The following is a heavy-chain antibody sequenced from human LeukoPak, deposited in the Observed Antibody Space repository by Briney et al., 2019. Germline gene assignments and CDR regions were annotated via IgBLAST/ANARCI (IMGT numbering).Heavy chain of an antibody. CDR3: ARMGGDYDILTGYYSSGGFDY. D-gene: IGHD3-9*01. CDR1: GGSISSYY. CDR2: IYYSGST. Sequence: PSETLSLTCTVSGGSISSYYWSWIRQPPGKGLEWIGYIYYSGSTNYNPSLKSRVTISVDTSKNQFSLKLSSVTAADTAVYYCARMGGDYDILTGYYSSGGFDYWGQGTLVTVSS. V-gene: IGHV4-59*01. J-gene: IGHJ4*02.